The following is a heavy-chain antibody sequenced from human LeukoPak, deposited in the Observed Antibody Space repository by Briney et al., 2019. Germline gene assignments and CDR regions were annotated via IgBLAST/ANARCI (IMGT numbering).Heavy chain of an antibody. D-gene: IGHD6-25*01. J-gene: IGHJ2*01. V-gene: IGHV1-69*05. Sequence: ASVKVSCKASGGTFSSYAISWVRQAPGQGLEWMGGIIPIFGTANYAQKFQGRVTITTDESTSTACMELSSLRSEDTAVYYCASPPIVAGSTGWEDWYFDLWGRGTLVTVSS. CDR2: IIPIFGTA. CDR1: GGTFSSYA. CDR3: ASPPIVAGSTGWEDWYFDL.